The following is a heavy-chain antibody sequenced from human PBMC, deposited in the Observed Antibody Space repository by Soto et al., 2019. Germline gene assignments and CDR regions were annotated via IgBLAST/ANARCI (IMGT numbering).Heavy chain of an antibody. J-gene: IGHJ4*02. CDR2: ISDSGST. CDR1: GFTFSTYA. CDR3: AKDKGGRYCSRTSCLYSFDY. V-gene: IGHV3-23*01. D-gene: IGHD2-2*01. Sequence: EVQLLESGGGLVQPGGSVRLSCTASGFTFSTYAMSWVRQAPEKGLEWVSTISDSGSTYYADSVKGRFTISRDNSKNTLYLEMNSLRAEDTAVYYCAKDKGGRYCSRTSCLYSFDYWGQGTLVTVSS.